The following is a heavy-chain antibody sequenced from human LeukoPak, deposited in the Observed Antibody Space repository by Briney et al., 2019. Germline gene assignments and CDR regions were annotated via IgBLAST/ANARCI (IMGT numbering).Heavy chain of an antibody. CDR1: GFMFSSNW. J-gene: IGHJ4*02. CDR2: IKEDGTET. V-gene: IGHV3-7*03. D-gene: IGHD6-19*01. CDR3: AKQVGSSGWYPFDD. Sequence: GGSLRLSCAASGFMFSSNWMSWVRLAPGKGLEWVANIKEDGTETYYVDSVKGRFTISRDNAKNSLYLQMNSLRVEDTAVYYCAKQVGSSGWYPFDDWGQGILVTVSS.